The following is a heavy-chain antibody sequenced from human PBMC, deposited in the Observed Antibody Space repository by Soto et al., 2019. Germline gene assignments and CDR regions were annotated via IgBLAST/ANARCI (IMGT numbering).Heavy chain of an antibody. V-gene: IGHV3-13*01. CDR1: GFTFSSYD. CDR2: IGTAGDT. D-gene: IGHD6-13*01. Sequence: GGSLRLSCAASGFTFSSYDMHWVRQATGKGLEWVSAIGTAGDTYYPGSVKGRFTISRENAKNSLYLQMNSLRAGDMAVYYCARVQQLVGAFDIWGQGTMVTVSS. CDR3: ARVQQLVGAFDI. J-gene: IGHJ3*02.